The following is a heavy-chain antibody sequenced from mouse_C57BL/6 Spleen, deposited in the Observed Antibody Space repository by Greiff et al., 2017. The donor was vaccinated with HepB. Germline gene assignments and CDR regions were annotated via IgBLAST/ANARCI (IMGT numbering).Heavy chain of an antibody. Sequence: EVQLVESGGGLVKPGGSLKLSCAASGFTFSSYAMSWVRQTPEKRLEWVATISDGGSYTYYPDNVKGRFTISRDNAKNNLYLQMSHLKSEDTAMYYCARDRGDGGFAYWGQGTLVTVSA. CDR1: GFTFSSYA. CDR2: ISDGGSYT. V-gene: IGHV5-4*01. CDR3: ARDRGDGGFAY. D-gene: IGHD1-2*01. J-gene: IGHJ3*01.